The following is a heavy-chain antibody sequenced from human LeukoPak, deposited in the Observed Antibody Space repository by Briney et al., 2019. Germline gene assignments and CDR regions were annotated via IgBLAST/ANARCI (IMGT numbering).Heavy chain of an antibody. CDR1: GFTFSNAW. J-gene: IGHJ4*02. D-gene: IGHD3-22*01. CDR3: TTEHYYDSSGYPYFDY. Sequence: PGGSLRLSCAASGFTFSNAWMSWVRQPPGRGLEWVGRIKSKTDGGTTDYAAPVKGRFTISRDDSKNTLYLQMNSLKTEDTAVYYCTTEHYYDSSGYPYFDYWGQGTLVTVSS. V-gene: IGHV3-15*01. CDR2: IKSKTDGGTT.